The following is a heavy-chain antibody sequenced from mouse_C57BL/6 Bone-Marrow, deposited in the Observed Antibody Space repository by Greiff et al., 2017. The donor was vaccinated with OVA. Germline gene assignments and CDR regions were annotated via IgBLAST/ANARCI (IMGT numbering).Heavy chain of an antibody. CDR3: TLDSSGP. Sequence: EVQLQESGAELVRPGASVKLSCTASGFNIKDDYMHWVKQRPEQGLEWIGWIDPENGDTEYASKFQGKATITADTSSNTAYLQLSSLTSEDTAVYYCTLDSSGPWGQGTLVTVSA. V-gene: IGHV14-4*01. J-gene: IGHJ3*01. CDR1: GFNIKDDY. D-gene: IGHD3-2*02. CDR2: IDPENGDT.